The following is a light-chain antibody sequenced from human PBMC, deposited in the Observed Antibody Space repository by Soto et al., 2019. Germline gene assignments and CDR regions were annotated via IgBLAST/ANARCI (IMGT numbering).Light chain of an antibody. CDR2: DVS. Sequence: IQLTQSPSSLSASVGDRVTITCQASQDVKKYLNWYQQKSGKAPKLLIYDVSNLESGVPLSFSGSGSGTSFTLTISSLQPEDFATYYCLQHNSYPRTFGQGTKVDIK. CDR1: QDVKKY. J-gene: IGKJ1*01. CDR3: LQHNSYPRT. V-gene: IGKV1-17*01.